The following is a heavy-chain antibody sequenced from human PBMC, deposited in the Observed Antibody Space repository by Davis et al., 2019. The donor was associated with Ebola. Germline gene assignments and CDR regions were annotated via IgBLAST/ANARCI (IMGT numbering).Heavy chain of an antibody. CDR1: GGHISGYY. CDR3: ARAKATYYYDSSGYGGRPYYFDY. CDR2: LYHGGGT. D-gene: IGHD3-22*01. Sequence: MPSETLSLTCTVSGGHISGYYWSWIRQPPGKGLEWIGNLYHGGGTNYSPSLKSRLTISVDTSKNQFSLKLSSATAADTAVYYCARAKATYYYDSSGYGGRPYYFDYWGQGTLVTVSS. J-gene: IGHJ4*02. V-gene: IGHV4-59*01.